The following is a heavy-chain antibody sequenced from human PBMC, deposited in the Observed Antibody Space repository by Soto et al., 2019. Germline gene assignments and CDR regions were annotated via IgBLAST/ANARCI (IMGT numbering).Heavy chain of an antibody. Sequence: QVQLVQSGAEVKKPGASVKVSCKASGYTFTSYGISWVRQAPGXXXXXXGWISAYNGNTNYAQKLQGRVTMTTDTSXSTAXXXXXXXXXDDTAVYYCARAHHPQWVLRDGMDVWGQGTTVTVSS. CDR1: GYTFTSYG. CDR2: ISAYNGNT. J-gene: IGHJ6*02. V-gene: IGHV1-18*01. CDR3: ARAHHPQWVLRDGMDV. D-gene: IGHD2-8*01.